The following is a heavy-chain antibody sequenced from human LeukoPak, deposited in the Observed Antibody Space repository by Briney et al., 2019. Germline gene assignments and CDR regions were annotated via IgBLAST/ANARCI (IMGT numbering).Heavy chain of an antibody. J-gene: IGHJ3*02. V-gene: IGHV3-48*03. Sequence: GGSLRLSCAASGFTISSYEMNWVRQAPGKGLEWVSYISGGDTTIYYADSVRGRFTISRDNSKNTLYLQMNSLRAEDTAVYYCARVNRGDAFDIWGQGTLVTVSS. CDR2: ISGGDTTI. D-gene: IGHD3-16*02. CDR1: GFTISSYE. CDR3: ARVNRGDAFDI.